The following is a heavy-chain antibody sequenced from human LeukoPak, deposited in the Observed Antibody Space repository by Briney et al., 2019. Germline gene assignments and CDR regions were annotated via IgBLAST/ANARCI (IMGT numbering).Heavy chain of an antibody. J-gene: IGHJ3*01. CDR1: GGSISSGSYY. D-gene: IGHD1-1*01. CDR3: ARHGAREVWNDVRPSDAFDV. V-gene: IGHV4-61*02. Sequence: SETLSLTCTVSGGSISSGSYYWSWIRQPAGKGLEWIGRIYTSGSTNYNPSLKSRVTISVDTSKNQFSLKLSSVTAADTAVYYCARHGAREVWNDVRPSDAFDVWGQGTMVTVSS. CDR2: IYTSGST.